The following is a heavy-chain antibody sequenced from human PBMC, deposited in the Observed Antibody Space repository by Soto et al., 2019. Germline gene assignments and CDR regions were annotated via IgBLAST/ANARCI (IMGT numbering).Heavy chain of an antibody. Sequence: PGGSLRLSCAASGFTFSTYSMAWVRQAPGKGLECVSSISGSGNYTHYADFLRGRFTISRDNAKNSLYLQMNSLRAEDTAVYYCASEGINNYHEYYFDSWGQGTVVTVSS. CDR1: GFTFSTYS. V-gene: IGHV3-21*01. CDR3: ASEGINNYHEYYFDS. J-gene: IGHJ4*02. D-gene: IGHD4-4*01. CDR2: ISGSGNYT.